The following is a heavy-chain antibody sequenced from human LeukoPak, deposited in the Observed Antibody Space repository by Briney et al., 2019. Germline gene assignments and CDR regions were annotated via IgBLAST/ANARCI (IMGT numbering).Heavy chain of an antibody. J-gene: IGHJ3*02. CDR2: IRYDGSNK. CDR3: ARDLSGTAMVTDAFDI. V-gene: IGHV3-30*02. CDR1: GFTFSSYG. D-gene: IGHD5-18*01. Sequence: GGPLRLSCAASGFTFSSYGMHWVRQAPGKGLEWVAFIRYDGSNKYYADSVKGRFTISRDNSKNTLYLQMNSLRAEDTAVYYCARDLSGTAMVTDAFDIWGQGTTVTVSS.